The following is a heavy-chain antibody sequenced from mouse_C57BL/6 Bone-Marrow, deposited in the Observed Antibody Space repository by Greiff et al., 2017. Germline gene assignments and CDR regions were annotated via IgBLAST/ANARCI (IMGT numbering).Heavy chain of an antibody. D-gene: IGHD2-2*01. V-gene: IGHV5-17*01. Sequence: EVKLMESGGGLVKPGGSLKLSCAASGFTFSDYGMHWVRQAPEKGLEWVAYISSGSSTIYYADTVKGRFTISRDNAKNTLFLQMTSLRSEDTAMYYCARPSTMVTTYYFDYWGQGTTLTVSS. J-gene: IGHJ2*01. CDR2: ISSGSSTI. CDR1: GFTFSDYG. CDR3: ARPSTMVTTYYFDY.